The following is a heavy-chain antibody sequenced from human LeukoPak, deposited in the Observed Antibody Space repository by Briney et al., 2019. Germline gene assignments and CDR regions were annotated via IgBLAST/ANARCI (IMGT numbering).Heavy chain of an antibody. V-gene: IGHV4-38-2*02. Sequence: SETLSLTCTVSGYSISSGYYWGWIRQPPGKGLEWIGSIYHIGSTYYNPSLKSRVTISVDTSKNQFSLKLSSVTASDTAVYYCARDPGVTPQYYFDYWGQGTLVTVSS. CDR3: ARDPGVTPQYYFDY. CDR2: IYHIGST. CDR1: GYSISSGYY. J-gene: IGHJ4*02. D-gene: IGHD3-10*01.